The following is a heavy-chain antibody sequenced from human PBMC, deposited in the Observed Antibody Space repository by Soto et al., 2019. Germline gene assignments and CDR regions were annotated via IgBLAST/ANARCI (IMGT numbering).Heavy chain of an antibody. V-gene: IGHV3-23*01. CDR3: ARTRGYSDYDLDY. D-gene: IGHD5-12*01. CDR1: GFTFSSYA. J-gene: IGHJ4*02. CDR2: ISYSGVST. Sequence: EVQLLESGGGLVQPGGSLRPSFAAFGFTFSSYALTWVRQAPGRGREWVSAISYSGVSTYYADSVKGRFTISRDSSENTLSLQMNSLRVDDTAVYYCARTRGYSDYDLDYWGQGTLVTVSS.